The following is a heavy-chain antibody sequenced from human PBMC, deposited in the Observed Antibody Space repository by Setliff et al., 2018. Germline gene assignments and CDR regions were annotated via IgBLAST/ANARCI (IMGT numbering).Heavy chain of an antibody. V-gene: IGHV4-34*01. Sequence: SETLSLTCAVSGASINSGTYYWSWIRQPPGKGLEWIAEINHSGSTNYNPSLKSRVTISVDTSKNQFSLKLTSVTAADTAVYYCRVWVSMIEVDSWAQGTLVTVSS. CDR1: GASINSGTYY. D-gene: IGHD3-22*01. J-gene: IGHJ4*02. CDR3: RVWVSMIEVDS. CDR2: INHSGST.